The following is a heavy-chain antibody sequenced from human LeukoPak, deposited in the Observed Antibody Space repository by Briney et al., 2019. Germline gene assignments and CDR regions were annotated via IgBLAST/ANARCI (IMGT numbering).Heavy chain of an antibody. D-gene: IGHD6-6*01. CDR2: INTNTGNP. CDR3: AEYSSSSVDYYGMDV. J-gene: IGHJ6*02. V-gene: IGHV7-4-1*01. CDR1: GCTFTSYA. Sequence: ASVKVSCKASGCTFTSYAMNWVRQAPGQGLEWMGWINTNTGNPTYAQGFTGRFVFSLDTSVSTAYLQICSLKAEDTAVYYCAEYSSSSVDYYGMDVWGQGTTVTVSS.